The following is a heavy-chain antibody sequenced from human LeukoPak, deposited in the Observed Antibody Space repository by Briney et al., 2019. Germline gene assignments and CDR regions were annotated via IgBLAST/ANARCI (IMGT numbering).Heavy chain of an antibody. Sequence: SETLSLTCTVSGGSISSSGYYWVWIRQPPGKGLEWIGSIYYTGSTYYNPSLRSRVTISVDTSKNQFSLKLSSVTAADTAVYYCARGSSGWYYFDYWAREPWSPSPQ. J-gene: IGHJ4*02. CDR2: IYYTGST. CDR3: ARGSSGWYYFDY. D-gene: IGHD6-19*01. V-gene: IGHV4-39*07. CDR1: GGSISSSGYY.